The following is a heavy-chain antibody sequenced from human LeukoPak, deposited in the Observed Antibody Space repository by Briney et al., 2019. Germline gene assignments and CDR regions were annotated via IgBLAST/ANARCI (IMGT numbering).Heavy chain of an antibody. CDR3: ARGDDFWSGNYGMDV. CDR1: GYTFTSYD. V-gene: IGHV1-8*01. Sequence: ASVKVSCKASGYTFTSYDINWVRQATGQGLEWMGWMNPNSGNTGYAQKFQGRVTMTRNTSISTACMELSSLRSEDTAVYYCARGDDFWSGNYGMDVWGQGTTVTVS. D-gene: IGHD3-3*01. J-gene: IGHJ6*02. CDR2: MNPNSGNT.